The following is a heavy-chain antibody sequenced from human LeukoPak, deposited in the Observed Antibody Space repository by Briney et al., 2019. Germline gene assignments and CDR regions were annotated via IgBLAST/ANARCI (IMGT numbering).Heavy chain of an antibody. CDR2: INCHSGGT. Sequence: GASVTVSCKSSGYTFTGYYIHWVRQAPGQGLEWMGWINCHSGGTNHAQKFQGSVTMTRDPSISTAYMELTSLISDDTAVYYCARGDTYGVDYWGQGPLVTVSS. CDR1: GYTFTGYY. V-gene: IGHV1-2*02. D-gene: IGHD1-26*01. CDR3: ARGDTYGVDY. J-gene: IGHJ4*02.